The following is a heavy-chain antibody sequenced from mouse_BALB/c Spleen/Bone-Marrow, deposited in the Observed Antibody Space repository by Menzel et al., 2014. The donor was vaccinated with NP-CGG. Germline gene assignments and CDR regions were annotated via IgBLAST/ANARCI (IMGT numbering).Heavy chain of an antibody. D-gene: IGHD1-1*01. CDR3: ARADYYGSSSNYYAMDN. Sequence: VKLVESGPGLVAPSQSLSITCTVSGFSLTSYGVHWVRQPPGKGLEWLGVIWAGGRTNYNSALMSRLSISKGNSKSQVFLKMDSLQTDDTAMYYCARADYYGSSSNYYAMDNWGQGTSDTVSS. V-gene: IGHV2-9*02. CDR2: IWAGGRT. J-gene: IGHJ4*01. CDR1: GFSLTSYG.